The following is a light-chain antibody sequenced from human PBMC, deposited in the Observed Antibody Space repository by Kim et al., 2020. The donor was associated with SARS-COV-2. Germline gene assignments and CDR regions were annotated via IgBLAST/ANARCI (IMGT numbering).Light chain of an antibody. CDR1: QTIDSNY. CDR2: GAS. Sequence: IVLTQSPGTVSLSPGERATLSCRASQTIDSNYLAWYQQKPGQAPRLLMFGASSRATGVPDRFSGSGSGPDFTLTVSRLEPEDFAVYFCQQYTHSLPFGGGTKVDIQ. J-gene: IGKJ4*01. V-gene: IGKV3-20*01. CDR3: QQYTHSLP.